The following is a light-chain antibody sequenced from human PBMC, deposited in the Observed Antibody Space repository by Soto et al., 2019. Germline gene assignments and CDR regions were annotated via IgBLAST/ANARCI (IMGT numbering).Light chain of an antibody. CDR2: EGS. CDR1: SSVVGSYNL. Sequence: QSALTQPASVSGSPGQSITISCTGTSSVVGSYNLVSWYQQHPGKAPKLMIYEGSKRPSGVSNRFSGSKSGNTASLTISGLQAEYEADYYCCSYAGSSSYVFGTGTKVTVL. J-gene: IGLJ1*01. CDR3: CSYAGSSSYV. V-gene: IGLV2-23*01.